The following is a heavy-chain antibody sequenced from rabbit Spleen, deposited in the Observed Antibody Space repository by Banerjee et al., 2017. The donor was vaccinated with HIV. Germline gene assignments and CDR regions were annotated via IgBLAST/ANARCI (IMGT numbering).Heavy chain of an antibody. Sequence: QEQLKESGGGLVQPGGSLKLSCKASGFDFSGYYMSWVRQAPGKGLEWIACIDTNDGDTDYANWPKGRFTISKTSSTTVTLQMTSLTAADTATYFCARTWGGASYGHGMDLWGPGTLVTVS. CDR2: IDTNDGDT. CDR3: ARTWGGASYGHGMDL. V-gene: IGHV1S45*01. D-gene: IGHD4-1*01. CDR1: GFDFSGYYM. J-gene: IGHJ6*01.